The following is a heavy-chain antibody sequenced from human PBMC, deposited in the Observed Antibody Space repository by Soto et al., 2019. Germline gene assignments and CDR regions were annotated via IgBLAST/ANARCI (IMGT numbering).Heavy chain of an antibody. Sequence: VGSLRLSCAASGVRVSDSGMSWIRQAPGRALEWVAHINQDGSQRFYVDSAKGRFTISRDNAKTSVYLQMNTLRAEDTAVYYCVSWADAADEDYFHHWGQGTLVTVSS. J-gene: IGHJ1*01. CDR3: VSWADAADEDYFHH. V-gene: IGHV3-7*01. CDR2: INQDGSQR. D-gene: IGHD3-16*01. CDR1: GVRVSDSG.